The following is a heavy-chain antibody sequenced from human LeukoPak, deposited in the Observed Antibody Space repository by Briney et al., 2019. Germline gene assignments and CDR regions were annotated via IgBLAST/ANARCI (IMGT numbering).Heavy chain of an antibody. D-gene: IGHD4-17*01. CDR1: GGSISSYY. J-gene: IGHJ4*02. CDR2: INHSGST. CDR3: ARGRGIVTTATRYFDY. V-gene: IGHV4-34*01. Sequence: SETLSLTCTVSGGSISSYYWSWIRQPPGKGLEWIGEINHSGSTNYNPSLKSRVTISVDTSKNQFSLKLSSVTAADTAVYYCARGRGIVTTATRYFDYWGQGTLVTVSS.